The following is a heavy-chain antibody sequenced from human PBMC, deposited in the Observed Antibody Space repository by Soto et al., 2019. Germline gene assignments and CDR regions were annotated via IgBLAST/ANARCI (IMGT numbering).Heavy chain of an antibody. CDR1: GFSLSTSGVG. Sequence: QITLKESGPTLVKPTQTLTLTCTFSGFSLSTSGVGVGWIRQPPGKALEWLALIYWDDDKRYSPSLKSRLTXTTXTSKNQVVLTMTNMDPVDTATYYCAHRGSSWLFDYWGQGTLVTVSS. J-gene: IGHJ4*02. CDR3: AHRGSSWLFDY. V-gene: IGHV2-5*02. D-gene: IGHD6-13*01. CDR2: IYWDDDK.